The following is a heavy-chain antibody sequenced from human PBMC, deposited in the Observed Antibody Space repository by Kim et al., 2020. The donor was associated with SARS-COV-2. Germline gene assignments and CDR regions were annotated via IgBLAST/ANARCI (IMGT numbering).Heavy chain of an antibody. J-gene: IGHJ4*02. Sequence: SETLSLTCTVSGGSVSSGSYYWSWIRQPPGKGLEWIGYIYYSGSTNYNPSLKSRVTISVDTSKNQFSLKLSSVTAADTAVYYCATTRYYALFDYWGQGTLVTVYS. CDR2: IYYSGST. V-gene: IGHV4-61*01. CDR3: ATTRYYALFDY. CDR1: GGSVSSGSYY. D-gene: IGHD2-2*01.